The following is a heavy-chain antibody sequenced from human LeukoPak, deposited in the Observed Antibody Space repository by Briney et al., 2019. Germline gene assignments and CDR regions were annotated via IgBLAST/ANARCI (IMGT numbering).Heavy chain of an antibody. CDR2: IWYDGSNK. Sequence: GGSLRLSCAASGFTFSSYGMHWVRQAPGKGLEWVAVIWYDGSNKYYADSVKGRFTISRDNSKNTLYLQMNSLRAEDTAVYYCAIQSRILTGYQYYFDYWGQGTLVTVSS. CDR1: GFTFSSYG. J-gene: IGHJ4*02. CDR3: AIQSRILTGYQYYFDY. D-gene: IGHD3-9*01. V-gene: IGHV3-33*01.